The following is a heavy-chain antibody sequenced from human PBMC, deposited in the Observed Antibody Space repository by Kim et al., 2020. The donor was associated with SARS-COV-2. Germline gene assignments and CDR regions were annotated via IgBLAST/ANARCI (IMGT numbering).Heavy chain of an antibody. CDR3: AVPASSASDGLDV. V-gene: IGHV1-3*01. CDR2: INAGNGNT. J-gene: IGHJ6*02. CDR1: GYMFASYA. D-gene: IGHD6-6*01. Sequence: ASVKVSCKASGYMFASYAMHWVRQAPGQRLEWMGWINAGNGNTKYSQKFQGRVTISRDTFASTAYMELSSLRSEDTAVYYCAVPASSASDGLDVWGQGTTVTVSS.